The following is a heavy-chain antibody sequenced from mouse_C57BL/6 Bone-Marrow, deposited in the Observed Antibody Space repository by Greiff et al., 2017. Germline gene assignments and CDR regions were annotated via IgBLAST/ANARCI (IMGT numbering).Heavy chain of an antibody. Sequence: LQESGAELARPGASVKLSCKASGYTFTSYGISWVKQRTGQGLEWIGEIYPRSGNTYYNEKFKGKATLTADKSSSTAYMELRSLTSEDSAVYFCARRGSSYFDYWGQGTTLTVSS. J-gene: IGHJ2*01. V-gene: IGHV1-81*01. D-gene: IGHD1-1*01. CDR1: GYTFTSYG. CDR3: ARRGSSYFDY. CDR2: IYPRSGNT.